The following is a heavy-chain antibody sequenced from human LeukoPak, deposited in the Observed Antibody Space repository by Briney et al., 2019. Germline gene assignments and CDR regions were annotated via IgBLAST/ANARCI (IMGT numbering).Heavy chain of an antibody. J-gene: IGHJ4*02. D-gene: IGHD3-22*01. CDR3: ARDRLVYYDSSGYSEYFDY. Sequence: PGGSLRLSCAASGFTFSSYGMPWVRQAPGKGLEWVAVIWYDGSNKYYADSVKGRFTISRDNSKNTLYLQMNSLRAEDTAVYYCARDRLVYYDSSGYSEYFDYWGQGTLVTVSS. CDR2: IWYDGSNK. V-gene: IGHV3-33*01. CDR1: GFTFSSYG.